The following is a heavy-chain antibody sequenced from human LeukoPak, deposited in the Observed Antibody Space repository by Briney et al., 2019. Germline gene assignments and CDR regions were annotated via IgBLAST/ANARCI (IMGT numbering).Heavy chain of an antibody. CDR3: ARLTYYYGSGSYYNGDY. D-gene: IGHD3-10*01. CDR2: IYHSGST. J-gene: IGHJ4*02. V-gene: IGHV4-4*02. Sequence: PSETLSLTCAVSGGSISSSNWWSWVRQPPGKGLEWIGEIYHSGSTNYNPSLKSRVTISVDKSKNQFSLKLSSVTAADTAVYYCARLTYYYGSGSYYNGDYWGRGTLVTVSS. CDR1: GGSISSSNW.